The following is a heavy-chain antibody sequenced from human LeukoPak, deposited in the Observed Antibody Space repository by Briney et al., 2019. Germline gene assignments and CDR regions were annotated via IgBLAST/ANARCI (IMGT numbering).Heavy chain of an antibody. CDR1: WDRVSSYRDA. D-gene: IGHD1-26*01. CDR2: TYCRSKWYS. V-gene: IGHV6-1*01. J-gene: IGHJ4*02. CDR3: ARDLYSGTYVHFDY. Sequence: LSLTCAISWDRVSSYRDAWNWPRHSPWTGLEWLGRTYCRSKWYSDYVVSVKSRITINPDISNNQASLQRNSVTAEDTAVYYCARDLYSGTYVHFDYWGQGSLVTVSS.